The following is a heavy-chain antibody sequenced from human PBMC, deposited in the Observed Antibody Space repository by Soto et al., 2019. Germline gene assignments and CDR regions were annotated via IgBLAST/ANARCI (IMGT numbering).Heavy chain of an antibody. CDR3: ARRITTARGHYYYYGMDV. D-gene: IGHD3-10*01. J-gene: IGHJ6*02. Sequence: GGSLRLSCAASGFTFSSHGMIWVRQAPGKGLEWVSYISSTSSTKSYADSVKGRFTISRDNAKNSLYLQMNSLRDEDTAVYYCARRITTARGHYYYYGMDVWGQGTTVSVSS. V-gene: IGHV3-48*02. CDR2: ISSTSSTK. CDR1: GFTFSSHG.